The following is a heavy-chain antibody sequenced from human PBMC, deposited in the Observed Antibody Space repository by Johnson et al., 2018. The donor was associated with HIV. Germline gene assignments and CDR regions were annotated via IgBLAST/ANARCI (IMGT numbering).Heavy chain of an antibody. CDR2: ISYDGSNK. CDR3: AKDWGQVVGATNAFDI. CDR1: GFTFSSYA. D-gene: IGHD1-26*01. Sequence: QVQLVESGGGVVQPGRSLRLSCAASGFTFSSYAMHWVRQAPGKGLEWVAVISYDGSNKYYADSVKGRFTISRDNSKNTLYLQMNSLRAEDTALYYCAKDWGQVVGATNAFDIWGQGTMVTVSS. V-gene: IGHV3-30*04. J-gene: IGHJ3*02.